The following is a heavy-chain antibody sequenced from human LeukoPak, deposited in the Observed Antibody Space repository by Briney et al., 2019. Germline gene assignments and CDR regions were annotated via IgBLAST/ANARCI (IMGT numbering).Heavy chain of an antibody. V-gene: IGHV4-59*01. Sequence: SETLSLTCTVSGASINNYYWSWVRQPPLKRLEWIGYIYSTGDTSYNPSLESRVSISMDTSKNHFSLEITSVTAADTAVYYCAREGYYYGSGIMDYWGQGTLVTVSS. J-gene: IGHJ4*02. CDR3: AREGYYYGSGIMDY. CDR2: IYSTGDT. D-gene: IGHD3-10*01. CDR1: GASINNYY.